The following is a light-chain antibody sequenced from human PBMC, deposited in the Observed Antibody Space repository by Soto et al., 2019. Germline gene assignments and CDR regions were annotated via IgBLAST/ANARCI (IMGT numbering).Light chain of an antibody. Sequence: QSALTQPASVSGSPGQSITISCTGTSSDVGAYDYVSWYQHHPGKAPQLMIYDVTDRPSGVSDRFSGSKSGNTASLTISGLQSADEADYYCSSHSTSGTRVFGVGTNLTVL. J-gene: IGLJ2*01. CDR1: SSDVGAYDY. V-gene: IGLV2-14*03. CDR3: SSHSTSGTRV. CDR2: DVT.